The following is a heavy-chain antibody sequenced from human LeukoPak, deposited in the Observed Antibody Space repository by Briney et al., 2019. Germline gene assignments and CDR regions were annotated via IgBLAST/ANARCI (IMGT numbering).Heavy chain of an antibody. CDR2: IWYDGSNQ. CDR3: ARDQGTATTAPKRKGRFDP. Sequence: GGSLRLSCAVSGFNFSAYAMHWVRQAPGKGLEWVALIWYDGSNQEYADSVKGRFTISRDNSKNTLYLQMNSLRDEDTAIYYCARDQGTATTAPKRKGRFDPWGQGTLVTVSS. V-gene: IGHV3-33*08. J-gene: IGHJ5*02. CDR1: GFNFSAYA. D-gene: IGHD1-1*01.